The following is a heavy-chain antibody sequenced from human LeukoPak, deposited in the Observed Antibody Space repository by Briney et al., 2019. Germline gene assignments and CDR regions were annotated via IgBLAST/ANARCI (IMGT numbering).Heavy chain of an antibody. CDR2: ISGSGGST. CDR1: GFTFSSYA. V-gene: IGHV3-23*01. J-gene: IGHJ4*02. D-gene: IGHD2-15*01. Sequence: GGSLRLSCAASGFTFSSYAMSWVRQAPGKGLEWVSAISGSGGSTYYADSVKGRSTISRDNSKSTLYLQMNSLRAEDTAVYYCAKDRPKYCSGGSCYSNFDYWGQGTLVTVSS. CDR3: AKDRPKYCSGGSCYSNFDY.